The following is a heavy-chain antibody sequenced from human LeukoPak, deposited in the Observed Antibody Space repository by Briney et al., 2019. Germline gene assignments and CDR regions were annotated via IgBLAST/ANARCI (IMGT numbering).Heavy chain of an antibody. D-gene: IGHD3-3*01. J-gene: IGHJ5*01. CDR3: ARGRNLEWFDY. CDR1: GDSFRSYY. V-gene: IGHV4-59*01. CDR2: IYYSGST. Sequence: PSETLSLTCTVSGDSFRSYYWSWIRQPPGKGLEWIEYIYYSGSTNYNPSLKSRVTISVDTSKNQFSLKLNSVTAADTAVYYCARGRNLEWFDYWGQGALVTVSS.